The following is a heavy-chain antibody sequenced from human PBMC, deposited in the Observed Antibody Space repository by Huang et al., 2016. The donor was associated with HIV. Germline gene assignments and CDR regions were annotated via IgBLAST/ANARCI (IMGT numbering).Heavy chain of an antibody. CDR1: GFTFSNFG. D-gene: IGHD3-9*01. Sequence: QVQLVESGGGVVQPGRSLRLSCAASGFTFSNFGLHWVRQAPGKWLEWMAFISYEGSNKYYADSVKGRFTISRDNSKNTLHLQMNSLRAEDTAVYYCAKEFDILTGYYPSGSDYWGQGTLVTVSS. CDR2: ISYEGSNK. CDR3: AKEFDILTGYYPSGSDY. V-gene: IGHV3-30*18. J-gene: IGHJ4*02.